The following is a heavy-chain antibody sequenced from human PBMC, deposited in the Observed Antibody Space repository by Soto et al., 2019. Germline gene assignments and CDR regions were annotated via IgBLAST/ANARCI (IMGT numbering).Heavy chain of an antibody. CDR3: ARSLLDEYSSSWRSAYHGMDL. CDR1: GFTFSAYY. CDR2: INPNSGGT. V-gene: IGHV1-2*02. D-gene: IGHD2-2*01. J-gene: IGHJ6*02. Sequence: QVQLVQSGAEVKKPGASVKVSCKASGFTFSAYYIYWVRQAPGQGLEWIGWINPNSGGTNNAQKFQGRVTMTRDTSTSTVYMELNALISDDPDVYFCARSLLDEYSSSWRSAYHGMDLWGQGTTVTVSS.